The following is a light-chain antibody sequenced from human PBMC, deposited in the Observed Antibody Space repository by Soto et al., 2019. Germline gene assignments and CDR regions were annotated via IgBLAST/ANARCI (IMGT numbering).Light chain of an antibody. CDR1: QSVSSY. Sequence: EIVLTQSPATLSLSPGERATLSCRASQSVSSYLAWYQQKPGQAPRLLIYDASNRATGIPARFSGSGSGTDFTLTISSLEPEDVAVYYCQQRSNWPPPTFGQGTKVEIK. CDR3: QQRSNWPPPT. V-gene: IGKV3-11*01. J-gene: IGKJ1*01. CDR2: DAS.